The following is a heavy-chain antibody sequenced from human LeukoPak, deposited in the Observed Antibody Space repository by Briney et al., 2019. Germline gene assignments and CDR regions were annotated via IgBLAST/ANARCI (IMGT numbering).Heavy chain of an antibody. Sequence: PSETLSLTCTVSGGSINSCYWSRIRQPPGKGLEWIGYVYYSGSTNYNPSLKSRVTISVDTSKNQFSLKLSSVTAADTAVYYCARVGEDPNRYYYYMDVWGKGTTITVSS. D-gene: IGHD3-16*01. V-gene: IGHV4-59*01. J-gene: IGHJ6*03. CDR2: VYYSGST. CDR3: ARVGEDPNRYYYYMDV. CDR1: GGSINSCY.